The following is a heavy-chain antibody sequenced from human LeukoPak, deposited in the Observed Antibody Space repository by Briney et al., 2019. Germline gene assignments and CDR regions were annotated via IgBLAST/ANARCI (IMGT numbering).Heavy chain of an antibody. CDR1: GGSISGDY. J-gene: IGHJ3*02. CDR3: ARHWSLWGSIAVAGHDAFDI. V-gene: IGHV4-59*08. CDR2: IHYSGST. D-gene: IGHD6-19*01. Sequence: SETLSLTCTVSGGSISGDYWNWIRQPPGKGLEWIGYIHYSGSTNHNPSLKSRVTISVDTSKKQFSLRLSSVTAADTAVYYCARHWSLWGSIAVAGHDAFDIWGQGTMVTVSS.